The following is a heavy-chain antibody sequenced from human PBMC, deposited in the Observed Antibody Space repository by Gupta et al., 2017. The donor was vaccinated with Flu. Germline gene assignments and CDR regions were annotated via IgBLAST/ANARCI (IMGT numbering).Heavy chain of an antibody. J-gene: IGHJ4*02. CDR2: IFSNDGK. Sequence: QVTLKESGPVLVKPTETLTLTCTVSGFSPSNARMGVSWIRQPPGKALEWLAHIFSNDGKSYSTALKSRLTISKDTSKSQVVLTMTNMDPVDTATYYCARTFTIFGVASLDYWGQGTLVTVSS. CDR1: GFSPSNARMG. D-gene: IGHD3-3*01. CDR3: ARTFTIFGVASLDY. V-gene: IGHV2-26*01.